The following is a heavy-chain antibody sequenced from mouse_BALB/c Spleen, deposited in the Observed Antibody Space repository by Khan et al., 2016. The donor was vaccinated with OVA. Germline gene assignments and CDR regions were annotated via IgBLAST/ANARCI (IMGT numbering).Heavy chain of an antibody. V-gene: IGHV3-2*02. J-gene: IGHJ3*01. CDR1: GYSITSEYA. D-gene: IGHD2-4*01. CDR3: ARKDYYDYDPFPY. Sequence: EVQLQESGPGLVKPSQSLSLTCTVTGYSITSEYAWNWIRQFPGNKLEWMGYINYSGNTSFNPSLKIRTSITRDTSKNQFFLQLNSVTTEDTATYYCARKDYYDYDPFPYWSQGTLVTVSA. CDR2: INYSGNT.